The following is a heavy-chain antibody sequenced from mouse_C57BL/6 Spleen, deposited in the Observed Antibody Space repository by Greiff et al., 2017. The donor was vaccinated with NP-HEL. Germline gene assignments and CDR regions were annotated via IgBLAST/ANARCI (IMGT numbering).Heavy chain of an antibody. Sequence: QVQLQQPGTELVKPGASVKLSCKASGYTFTSYWMHWVKQRPGQGLEWIGNINPSNGGTNYNEKFKSKATLTVDKSSSTAYMQLSSLTSEDSAVYYCAREGAGIYYDYEAWFAYWGQGTLVTVPA. CDR2: INPSNGGT. V-gene: IGHV1-53*01. D-gene: IGHD2-4*01. J-gene: IGHJ3*01. CDR1: GYTFTSYW. CDR3: AREGAGIYYDYEAWFAY.